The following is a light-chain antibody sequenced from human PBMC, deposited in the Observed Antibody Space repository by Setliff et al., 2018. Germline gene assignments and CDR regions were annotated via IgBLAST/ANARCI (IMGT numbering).Light chain of an antibody. CDR3: MQALETPLT. Sequence: DIVMTQSPLSLPVTPGEPASISCRSSESLRHSNGNHYLDWYLQKPGQSPQLLIYLGSNRASGVPDRFSGSGSGTDFTLKISRVEAEDVGVYFCMQALETPLTFGGGTKVDIK. CDR1: ESLRHSNGNHY. CDR2: LGS. V-gene: IGKV2-28*01. J-gene: IGKJ4*01.